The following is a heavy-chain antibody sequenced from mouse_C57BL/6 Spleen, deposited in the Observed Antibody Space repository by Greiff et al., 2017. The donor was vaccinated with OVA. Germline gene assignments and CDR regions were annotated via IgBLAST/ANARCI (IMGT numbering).Heavy chain of an antibody. CDR2: IHPNSGST. CDR1: GYTFTSYW. D-gene: IGHD2-4*01. J-gene: IGHJ2*01. CDR3: AREGDDNDVNY. V-gene: IGHV1-64*01. Sequence: QVQLKQPGAELVKPGASVKLSCKASGYTFTSYWMHWVKQRPGQGLEWIGMIHPNSGSTNYNEKFKSKATLTVDKSSSTAYMQLSSLTSEDSAVYYCAREGDDNDVNYWGQGTTLTVSS.